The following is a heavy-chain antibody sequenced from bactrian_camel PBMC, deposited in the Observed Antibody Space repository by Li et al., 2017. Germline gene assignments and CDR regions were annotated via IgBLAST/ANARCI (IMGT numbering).Heavy chain of an antibody. D-gene: IGHD5*01. CDR1: RYTYSRGC. Sequence: DVQLVESGGGSVQAGGSLRLSCVASRYTYSRGCMGWFRQAPGKEREGVAGIYAGGSSTYYADSVKGRFTISQDNAKSTVYLQINSLKPEDTAMYYCAADPGYGGRLTGSLGLGSSRAGGPRSPSP. CDR2: IYAGGSST. V-gene: IGHV3S40*01. J-gene: IGHJ4*01.